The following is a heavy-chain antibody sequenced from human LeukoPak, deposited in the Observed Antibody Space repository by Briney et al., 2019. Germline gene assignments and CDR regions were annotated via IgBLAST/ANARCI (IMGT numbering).Heavy chain of an antibody. CDR1: GGSISSGDYY. CDR3: ARVGNRGPFNYFDY. J-gene: IGHJ4*02. CDR2: IYYSGST. D-gene: IGHD4-4*01. V-gene: IGHV4-30-4*01. Sequence: PSQTLSLTCTVSGGSISSGDYYWSWLRQPPGKGLEWIGYIYYSGSTYYNPSLKSRVTISVDTSKNQFSLKLSSVTAADTAVYYCARVGNRGPFNYFDYWGQGTLVTVSS.